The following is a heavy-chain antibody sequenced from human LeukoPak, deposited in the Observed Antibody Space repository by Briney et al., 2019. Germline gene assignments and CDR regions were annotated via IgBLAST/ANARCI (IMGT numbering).Heavy chain of an antibody. CDR1: GGSVSISDYY. D-gene: IGHD3-3*01. CDR2: VFYTEKT. J-gene: IGHJ5*02. CDR3: DRVFDP. V-gene: IGHV4-39*07. Sequence: SETLSLTCTVSGGSVSISDYYWGWIRQSPVKGLEWIGDVFYTEKTNYNPSLRGRATISIDTSKNLFSLKLTYVTAADSAEYYCDRVFDPWGQGTLVTVSS.